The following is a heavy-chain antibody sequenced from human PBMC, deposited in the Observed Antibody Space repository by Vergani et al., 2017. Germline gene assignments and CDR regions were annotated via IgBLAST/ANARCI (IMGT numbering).Heavy chain of an antibody. Sequence: QVQLQESGPGLVKPSQTLSLTCTVSGGSISSGSYYWSWIRQPAGKGLEWIGRIYTSGSTNYNPSLKSRVTISVDTSKNQFSLKLSSVTAADTAVYYCAGGGRHYDFWSGYSHVSGMDVWGQGTTVTVSS. CDR2: IYTSGST. CDR3: AGGGRHYDFWSGYSHVSGMDV. J-gene: IGHJ6*02. D-gene: IGHD3-3*01. CDR1: GGSISSGSYY. V-gene: IGHV4-61*02.